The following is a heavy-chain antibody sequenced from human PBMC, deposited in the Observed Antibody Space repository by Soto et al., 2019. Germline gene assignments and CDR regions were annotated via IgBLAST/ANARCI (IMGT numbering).Heavy chain of an antibody. Sequence: ASVKVSCKASGYTFTSYCISWVRQAPGQGLEWMGWISAYNGNTNYAQKLQGRVTMTTDTSTSTAYMELRSLRSDDTAVYYCARDRYCSGGSCTSGWFDHWGQGTLVTVSS. D-gene: IGHD2-15*01. CDR3: ARDRYCSGGSCTSGWFDH. CDR1: GYTFTSYC. CDR2: ISAYNGNT. V-gene: IGHV1-18*01. J-gene: IGHJ5*02.